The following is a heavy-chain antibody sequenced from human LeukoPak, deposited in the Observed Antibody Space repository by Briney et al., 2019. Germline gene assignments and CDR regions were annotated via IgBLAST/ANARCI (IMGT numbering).Heavy chain of an antibody. CDR1: GGSFSGYY. CDR3: ARDGITGPNWFDP. D-gene: IGHD1-20*01. CDR2: IYTSGST. V-gene: IGHV4-4*07. Sequence: QASETLSLTCAVYGGSFSGYYWSWIRQPAGKGLEWIGRIYTSGSTNYNPSLKSRVTMSVDTSKNQFSLKLSSVTAADTAVYYRARDGITGPNWFDPWGQGTLVTVSS. J-gene: IGHJ5*02.